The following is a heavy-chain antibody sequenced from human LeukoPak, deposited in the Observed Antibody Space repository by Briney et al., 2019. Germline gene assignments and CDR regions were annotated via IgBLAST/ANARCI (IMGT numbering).Heavy chain of an antibody. Sequence: GGSLRLSCPASGFTFSSYAMHWVRQAPGKGLEWVAVISYDGSNKYYADSVKGRFTISRDNSKNTLYLQMNSLRAEDTAVYYCARGGAAAGTPFAWGQGTLVTVSS. V-gene: IGHV3-30-3*01. J-gene: IGHJ5*02. CDR2: ISYDGSNK. D-gene: IGHD6-13*01. CDR1: GFTFSSYA. CDR3: ARGGAAAGTPFA.